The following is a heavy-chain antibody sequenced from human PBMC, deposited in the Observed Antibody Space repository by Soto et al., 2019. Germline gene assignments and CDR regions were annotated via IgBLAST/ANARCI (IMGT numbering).Heavy chain of an antibody. J-gene: IGHJ5*02. CDR3: ARDNPLRTSWFDT. D-gene: IGHD2-2*01. CDR2: IYTSGST. Sequence: QVQLQESGPGLVKPSETLSLTCTVSGGSISSYYWSWIRQPAGKGLEWIGRIYTSGSTNYNPSLKSRDTISVDTSKNQFTLKLRSVNAADTAVYYCARDNPLRTSWFDTWGQGTLVTVSS. CDR1: GGSISSYY. V-gene: IGHV4-4*07.